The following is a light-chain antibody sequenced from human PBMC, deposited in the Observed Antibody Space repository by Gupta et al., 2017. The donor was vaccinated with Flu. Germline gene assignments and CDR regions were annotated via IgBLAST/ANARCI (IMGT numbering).Light chain of an antibody. CDR3: QQSSSTLLT. Sequence: DIQMTQSPPSLSASVGDRVIITCRASQSINKYLNWYQQKPGKAPKLPIYVASSLQSGVPSRFSGSGSGTNFTLTISSLQSEDFGSYYCQQSSSTLLTFGGGTKVQIK. CDR2: VAS. V-gene: IGKV1-39*01. J-gene: IGKJ4*01. CDR1: QSINKY.